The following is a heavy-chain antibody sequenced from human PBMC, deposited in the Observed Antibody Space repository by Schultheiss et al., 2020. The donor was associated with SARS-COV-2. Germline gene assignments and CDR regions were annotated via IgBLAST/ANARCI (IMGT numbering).Heavy chain of an antibody. J-gene: IGHJ4*02. CDR2: IHHSGST. CDR1: GFTFSNFA. D-gene: IGHD6-13*01. CDR3: ARLGYSSSWYYFDY. Sequence: GSLRLSCAASGFTFSNFAMTWVRQPPGKGLEWIGEIHHSGSTYYNPSLKSRVTISVDTSKNQFSLKLSSVTAADTAVYYCARLGYSSSWYYFDYWGQGTLVTVSS. V-gene: IGHV4-34*01.